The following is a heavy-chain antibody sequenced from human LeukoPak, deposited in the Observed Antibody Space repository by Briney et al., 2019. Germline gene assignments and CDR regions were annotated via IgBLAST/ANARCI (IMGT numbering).Heavy chain of an antibody. CDR1: GGSISSSNW. V-gene: IGHV4-4*02. D-gene: IGHD3-22*01. CDR2: IYHSGST. J-gene: IGHJ4*02. Sequence: SGTLSLTCAVSGGSISSSNWWSWVRQPPGKGLEWIGEIYHSGSTNYNPSLKSRVTISVDKSKNQFSLKLSSVTAADTAVYYCARDMYYYDSSGLSPLVDYWGQGTLVTVSS. CDR3: ARDMYYYDSSGLSPLVDY.